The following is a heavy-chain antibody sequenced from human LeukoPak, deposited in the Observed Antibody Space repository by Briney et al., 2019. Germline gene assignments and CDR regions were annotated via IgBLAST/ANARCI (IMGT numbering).Heavy chain of an antibody. Sequence: SETLSLTCTVYGGSIISYDWSWIRQPPGRGLEWIGYIYYSGSTNYNPSLKSRVTISVDTSKNQFSLKLSSVTAADTAVYYCARVVAYPYYFYYYMDVWGKGTSVTVSS. D-gene: IGHD2-15*01. CDR1: GGSIISYD. V-gene: IGHV4-59*08. CDR3: ARVVAYPYYFYYYMDV. J-gene: IGHJ6*03. CDR2: IYYSGST.